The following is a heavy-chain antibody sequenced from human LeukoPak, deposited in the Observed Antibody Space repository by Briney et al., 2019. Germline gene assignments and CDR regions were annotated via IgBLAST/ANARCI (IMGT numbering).Heavy chain of an antibody. J-gene: IGHJ6*02. V-gene: IGHV4-59*01. D-gene: IGHD3-10*01. CDR3: ARTYGSGTPRYYGMDV. CDR2: IYDNGNT. CDR1: GGSISSSF. Sequence: SETLSLTCTVSGGSISSSFWSWIRQPPGEGLEWIGYIYDNGNTNYNPSLSNRLTLSLDRSKNLLSLRLRSVTAADTAVYYCARTYGSGTPRYYGMDVWGQGTTVTVSS.